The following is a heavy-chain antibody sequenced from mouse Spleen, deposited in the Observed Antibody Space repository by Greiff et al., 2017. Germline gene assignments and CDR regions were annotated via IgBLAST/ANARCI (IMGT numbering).Heavy chain of an antibody. Sequence: EVQLQQSGAELVRSGASVKLSCTASGFNIKDYYMHWVKQRPEQGLEWIGWIDPENGDTEYAPKFQGKATMTADTSSSTAYMELRSLTSEDSAVYYCTRKEGYYSKGRFAYWGQGTLVTVSA. CDR3: TRKEGYYSKGRFAY. CDR2: IDPENGDT. V-gene: IGHV14-4*02. CDR1: GFNIKDYY. D-gene: IGHD2-5*01. J-gene: IGHJ3*01.